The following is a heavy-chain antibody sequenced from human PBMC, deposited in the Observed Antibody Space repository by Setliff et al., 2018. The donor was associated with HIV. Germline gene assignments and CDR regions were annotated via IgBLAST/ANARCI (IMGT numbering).Heavy chain of an antibody. V-gene: IGHV3-11*01. CDR1: GFTFSYYY. Sequence: GGSLRLSCAASGFTFSYYYMIWIRQAPGKGLEWVSYISSSGSTIYYADSVKGRFTISRDNAKNSLYLQMNSLRAEDTAMYFCAKVGGPYDIGWYHGLDYWGQGTLVTVSS. D-gene: IGHD6-19*01. CDR3: AKVGGPYDIGWYHGLDY. CDR2: ISSSGSTI. J-gene: IGHJ4*02.